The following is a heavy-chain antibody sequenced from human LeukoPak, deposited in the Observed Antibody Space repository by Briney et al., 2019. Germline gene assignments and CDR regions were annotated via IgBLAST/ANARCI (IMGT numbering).Heavy chain of an antibody. J-gene: IGHJ4*02. V-gene: IGHV3-66*02. CDR2: IYSGGST. CDR3: ARDLLHNWNYGWD. CDR1: GFTVSSNY. Sequence: PGGSLRLSCAASGFTVSSNYMSWVRQAPGKGLEWVSVIYSGGSTYYADSVKGRFTISRDNSKNTLYLQMNSLRAEDTAVYYCARDLLHNWNYGWDWGQGTLVTVSS. D-gene: IGHD1-7*01.